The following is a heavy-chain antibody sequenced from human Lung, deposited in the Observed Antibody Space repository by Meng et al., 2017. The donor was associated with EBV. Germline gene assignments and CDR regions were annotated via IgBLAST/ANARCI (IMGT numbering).Heavy chain of an antibody. CDR1: GYTFTHHG. Sequence: QPVKSGAEVKKPGASVGVSCKASGYTFTHHGISWIRQAPGQGLEWMGWISCYNGDTNYAQKLQGRVTMTTDTSTNTAYMDLRSLRSDDTAVYYCARDPSNTSGRYAYFDYWGQGTLVTVSS. CDR2: ISCYNGDT. V-gene: IGHV1-18*01. CDR3: ARDPSNTSGRYAYFDY. J-gene: IGHJ4*02. D-gene: IGHD6-19*01.